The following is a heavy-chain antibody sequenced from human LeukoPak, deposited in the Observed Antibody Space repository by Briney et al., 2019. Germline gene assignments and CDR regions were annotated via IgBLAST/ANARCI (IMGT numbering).Heavy chain of an antibody. J-gene: IGHJ4*02. V-gene: IGHV1-18*01. CDR1: GHTFTSYD. Sequence: ASVKVSCKASGHTFTSYDINWVRQATGQGLEWMGWISAYNGNTNYAQKLQGRVTMTTDTSTSTAYMELRSLTSDDTAVYYCARESEVRVADYYDSSGYYDYWGQGTLVTVSS. CDR3: ARESEVRVADYYDSSGYYDY. CDR2: ISAYNGNT. D-gene: IGHD3-22*01.